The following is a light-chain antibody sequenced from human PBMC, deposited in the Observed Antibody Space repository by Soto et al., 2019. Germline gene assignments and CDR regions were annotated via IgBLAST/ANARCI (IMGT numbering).Light chain of an antibody. Sequence: QSALTQPASVSGSPGQSITISCTGTSSDVGGYNFVSWYQQQPGKAPKLMIYEVSNRPSGVSNRFSSSKSGNTASLTISGLQAEDEADYYCSSFTSGSTLFGTGTKLTVL. CDR1: SSDVGGYNF. CDR2: EVS. CDR3: SSFTSGSTL. J-gene: IGLJ1*01. V-gene: IGLV2-14*01.